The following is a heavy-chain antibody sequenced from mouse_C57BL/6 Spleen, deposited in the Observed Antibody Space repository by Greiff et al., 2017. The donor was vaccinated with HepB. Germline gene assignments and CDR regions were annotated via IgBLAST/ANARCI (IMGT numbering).Heavy chain of an antibody. Sequence: VQLQQPGAELVMPGASVKLSCKASGYTFTSYWMHWVKQRPGQGLEWIGEIDPSDSYTNYNQKFKGKSTLTVDKSSSTAYMQLSSLTSEDSAVYYCARWGGYDGYFDYWGQGTTLTVSS. J-gene: IGHJ2*01. V-gene: IGHV1-69*01. CDR2: IDPSDSYT. CDR3: ARWGGYDGYFDY. D-gene: IGHD2-2*01. CDR1: GYTFTSYW.